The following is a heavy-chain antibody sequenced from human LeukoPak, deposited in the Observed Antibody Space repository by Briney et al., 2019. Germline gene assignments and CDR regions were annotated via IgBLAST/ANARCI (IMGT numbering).Heavy chain of an antibody. Sequence: SETLSLTCTVSGGSISSSSYYWGWIRQPPGTGLEWIGSIYYSGSTYYNPSLKSRVTISVDTSKNQFSLKLSSVTAADTAVYYCARHEVVVVVAATPEEYFDYWGQGTLVTVSP. J-gene: IGHJ4*02. D-gene: IGHD2-15*01. CDR1: GGSISSSSYY. V-gene: IGHV4-39*01. CDR3: ARHEVVVVVAATPEEYFDY. CDR2: IYYSGST.